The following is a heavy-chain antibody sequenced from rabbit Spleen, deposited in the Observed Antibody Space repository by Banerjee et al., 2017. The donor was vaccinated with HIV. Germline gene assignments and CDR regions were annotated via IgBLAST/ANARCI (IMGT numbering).Heavy chain of an antibody. D-gene: IGHD4-2*01. Sequence: QEQLVESGGGLVQPEGSLALTCTASGFDLSSTYYMCWVRQAPGKGLEWIACIYTGSSGSTYYANWAKGRFTISKTSSTTVTLQLRGLTAADTATYFCARRYDAWSGPIHLWGPGTLVTVS. V-gene: IGHV1S45*01. CDR2: IYTGSSGST. CDR3: ARRYDAWSGPIHL. CDR1: GFDLSSTYY. J-gene: IGHJ4*01.